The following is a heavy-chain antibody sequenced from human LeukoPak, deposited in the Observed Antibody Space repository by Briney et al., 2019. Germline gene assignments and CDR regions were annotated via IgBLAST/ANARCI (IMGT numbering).Heavy chain of an antibody. CDR3: ARDPRVAGYYDSSGYRGWFDY. V-gene: IGHV4-59*01. Sequence: SETLSLTCTVSGGSISSYYWSWIRQPPGKGLEWIGYIYYSGSTNYNPSLKSRVTISVDTSKNQFSLKLSSVTAADTAVYYCARDPRVAGYYDSSGYRGWFDYWGQGTLVTVSS. CDR2: IYYSGST. J-gene: IGHJ4*02. D-gene: IGHD3-22*01. CDR1: GGSISSYY.